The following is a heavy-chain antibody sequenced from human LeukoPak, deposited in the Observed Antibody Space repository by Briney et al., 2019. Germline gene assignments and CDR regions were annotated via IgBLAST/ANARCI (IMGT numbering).Heavy chain of an antibody. CDR2: IDPSDSYT. CDR3: ASIEYSSLSYYYGMDV. CDR1: GYSFTSYW. Sequence: GESLKISCQGSGYSFTSYWISWVRQMPGKGLEWMGRIDPSDSYTNYSPSFQGHVTISADKSISTAYLQWSSLKASDTAMYYCASIEYSSLSYYYGMDVWGQGTTVTVSS. J-gene: IGHJ6*02. V-gene: IGHV5-10-1*01. D-gene: IGHD6-6*01.